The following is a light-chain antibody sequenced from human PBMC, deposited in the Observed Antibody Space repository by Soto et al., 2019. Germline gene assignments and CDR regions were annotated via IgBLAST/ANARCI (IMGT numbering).Light chain of an antibody. J-gene: IGKJ3*01. CDR1: QSVSSSY. Sequence: EIVLTQSPGTLSLSPGERATLSCRASQSVSSSYLAWYQQKPGQAPRLLIYGASSRATGLPDRFSGSGSGTDFSLTISRLAPEDFAVYYCEQDGSSPFTSGPGTQVDIK. CDR3: EQDGSSPFT. V-gene: IGKV3-20*01. CDR2: GAS.